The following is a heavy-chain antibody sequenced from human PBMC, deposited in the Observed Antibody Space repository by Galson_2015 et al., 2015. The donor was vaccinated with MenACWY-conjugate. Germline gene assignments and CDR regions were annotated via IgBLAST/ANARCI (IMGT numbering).Heavy chain of an antibody. CDR1: GGSISSYY. D-gene: IGHD2-15*01. J-gene: IGHJ4*02. Sequence: LSLTCTVSGGSISSYYLSWIRRPPGKGLEWIGYIYYSGTTKYNPSLKSRVTISADTSKTQFSLRLNSVTAADTAVYYCARRHCSSGSCFFDYWGQGSLVTVSP. V-gene: IGHV4-59*08. CDR3: ARRHCSSGSCFFDY. CDR2: IYYSGTT.